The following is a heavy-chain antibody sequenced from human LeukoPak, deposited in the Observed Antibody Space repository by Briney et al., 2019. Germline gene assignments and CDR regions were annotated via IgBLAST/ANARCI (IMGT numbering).Heavy chain of an antibody. D-gene: IGHD4-17*01. CDR3: AGTNGDYVFDY. J-gene: IGHJ4*02. Sequence: GGSLRLSCAASGFTFSSYSMNWVRQAPGKGLEWVSSISSSSSYIYYADSVKGRFTISRDNAKNSLYLQMNSLRAEDTAVYYCAGTNGDYVFDYWGQGTLVTVSS. CDR2: ISSSSSYI. V-gene: IGHV3-21*04. CDR1: GFTFSSYS.